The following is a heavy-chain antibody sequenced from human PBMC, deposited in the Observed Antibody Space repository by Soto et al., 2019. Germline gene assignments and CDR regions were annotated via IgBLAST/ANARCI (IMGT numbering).Heavy chain of an antibody. V-gene: IGHV4-59*13. CDR2: IYNSGTT. Sequence: SETLSLTCTVSGGSISNYYCSWIRQTPGKGLEYIGFIYNSGTTNYHPSLKSRVTISMDTSKSQFYLKLTSVTAADTAVYYCASGSYPADWYFDLWGRGTLVTVSS. D-gene: IGHD1-26*01. J-gene: IGHJ2*01. CDR3: ASGSYPADWYFDL. CDR1: GGSISNYY.